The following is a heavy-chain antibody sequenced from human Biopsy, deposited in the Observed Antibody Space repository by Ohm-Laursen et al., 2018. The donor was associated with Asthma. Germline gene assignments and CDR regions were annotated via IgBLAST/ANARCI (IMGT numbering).Heavy chain of an antibody. CDR2: HDHEEGGT. Sequence: ALETVSREISGYSLTDLSMHWVRQAPGQGLGWMGGHDHEEGGTANARRFQGRVTMTEDTSTDTAYMELSSLSSDDTAVYYCASDFPKDYVRYNFQFWGQGTLVTVSS. V-gene: IGHV1-24*01. CDR3: ASDFPKDYVRYNFQF. J-gene: IGHJ4*02. D-gene: IGHD4-17*01. CDR1: GYSLTDLS.